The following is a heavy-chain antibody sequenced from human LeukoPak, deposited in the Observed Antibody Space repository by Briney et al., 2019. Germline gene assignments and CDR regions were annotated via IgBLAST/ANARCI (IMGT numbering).Heavy chain of an antibody. V-gene: IGHV3-7*01. J-gene: IGHJ5*02. Sequence: GGSLRLSCAASGFTFSTFRRPAMSWVRQGPGKGLEWVATIKEDGSQKYYVGSVKGRLTMSRVSARNSLYLQMNTLRAEDTAVYRGAKLHDYGELRVWFDPWGEGTLVTVSS. D-gene: IGHD4-17*01. CDR2: IKEDGSQK. CDR1: GFTFSTFRRPA. CDR3: AKLHDYGELRVWFDP.